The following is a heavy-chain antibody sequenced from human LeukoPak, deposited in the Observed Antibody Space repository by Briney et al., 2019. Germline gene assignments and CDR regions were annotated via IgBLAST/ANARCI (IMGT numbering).Heavy chain of an antibody. J-gene: IGHJ6*02. CDR1: GFTVSSNY. CDR3: ARDSGAAAGRGMDV. CDR2: IYSGGSA. V-gene: IGHV3-66*01. Sequence: PGGSLRLSCAASGFTVSSNYMSWVRQAPGKGLEWVSVIYSGGSAYYADSVKGRFTISRDNSKNTLYLPMNSLRAEDTAVYYCARDSGAAAGRGMDVWGQGTTVTVSS. D-gene: IGHD6-13*01.